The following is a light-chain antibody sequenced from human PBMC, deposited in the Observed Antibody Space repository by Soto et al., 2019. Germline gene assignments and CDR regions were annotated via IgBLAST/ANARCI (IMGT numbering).Light chain of an antibody. CDR3: AAWDDSLNGYV. J-gene: IGLJ1*01. Sequence: QSALTQPPSAPGTPGQRVTISCSGGSSNIGTNAVNWYQQLPGTAPKLLIYNNNQRPSGVPDRFSGSKSGTSASLAISGLQSEDEADYYCAAWDDSLNGYVFGTGTKVTV. CDR2: NNN. V-gene: IGLV1-44*01. CDR1: SSNIGTNA.